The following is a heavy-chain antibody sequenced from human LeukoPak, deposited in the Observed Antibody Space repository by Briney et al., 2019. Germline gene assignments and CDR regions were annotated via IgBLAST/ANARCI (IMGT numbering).Heavy chain of an antibody. Sequence: PGGSLRLSCAASGFTFSSYEMNWVRQGPGKGLEWVSYISSSGSTKYYADSVKGRFTISRDNAKKSLYLQMNSLRAEDTAVYYCARGYNYVFYWGQGSLVTVSS. J-gene: IGHJ4*02. CDR1: GFTFSSYE. V-gene: IGHV3-48*03. CDR2: ISSSGSTK. D-gene: IGHD5-18*01. CDR3: ARGYNYVFY.